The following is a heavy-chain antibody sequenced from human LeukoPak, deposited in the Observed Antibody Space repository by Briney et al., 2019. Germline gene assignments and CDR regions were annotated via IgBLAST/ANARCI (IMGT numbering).Heavy chain of an antibody. CDR3: ARATGVDYYYGMDV. V-gene: IGHV4-34*01. D-gene: IGHD1-14*01. CDR1: GGSFSGYY. J-gene: IGHJ6*02. CDR2: INHSGST. Sequence: SETLSLTCAVYGGSFSGYYWSWIRQPPGKGLEWIGEINHSGSTYYNPSLKSRVTISVDRSKNQFSLKLSSVTAADTAVYYCARATGVDYYYGMDVWGQGTTVTVSS.